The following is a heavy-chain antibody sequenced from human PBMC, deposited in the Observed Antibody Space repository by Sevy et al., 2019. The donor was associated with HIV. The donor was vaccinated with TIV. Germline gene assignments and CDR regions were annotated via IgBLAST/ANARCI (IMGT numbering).Heavy chain of an antibody. D-gene: IGHD3-10*01. CDR1: GFTFSSYG. CDR3: AIGNYAFGELLLGYYYYGMDV. V-gene: IGHV3-33*01. CDR2: IWYDGSNK. J-gene: IGHJ6*02. Sequence: GGSLRLSCAASGFTFSSYGMHWVRQAPGKGLEWVAVIWYDGSNKYYADSVKGRFTISRDNSKNTLYLQMNSLRAEDTAVYYCAIGNYAFGELLLGYYYYGMDVWGQGTTVTVSS.